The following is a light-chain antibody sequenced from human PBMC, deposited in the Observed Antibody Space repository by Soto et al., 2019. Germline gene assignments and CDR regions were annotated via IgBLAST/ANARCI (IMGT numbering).Light chain of an antibody. J-gene: IGLJ1*01. CDR2: EVS. CDR1: SSDVGGHNY. V-gene: IGLV2-14*01. CDR3: SSYSSSSTLV. Sequence: QSVLTQPASVSGSPGQSITIACTGSSSDVGGHNYVSWFQQHPGKAPKLMIYEVSNRPSGVSNRFSASKSGNTASLTISGLQAEDEATYYCSSYSSSSTLVFGTGTKVTVL.